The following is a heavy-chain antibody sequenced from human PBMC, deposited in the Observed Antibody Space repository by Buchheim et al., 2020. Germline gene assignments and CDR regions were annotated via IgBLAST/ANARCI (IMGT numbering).Heavy chain of an antibody. CDR3: ACCIAAAGTSGYYYGMDV. J-gene: IGHJ6*02. CDR2: ISSSSSTI. CDR1: GFTFSSYS. V-gene: IGHV3-48*01. D-gene: IGHD6-13*01. Sequence: EVQLVESGGGLVQPGGSLRLSCAASGFTFSSYSMNWVRQAPGKGLEWVSYISSSSSTIYYADSVKGRFTISRDNAKNSLYLQMNSLRAEDTAVYYCACCIAAAGTSGYYYGMDVWGQGTT.